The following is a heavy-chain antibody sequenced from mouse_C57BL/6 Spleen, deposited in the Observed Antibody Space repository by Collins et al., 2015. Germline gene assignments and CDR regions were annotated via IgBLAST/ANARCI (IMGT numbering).Heavy chain of an antibody. CDR1: GFTFSSYT. CDR3: ARHGGNGYYAMDY. CDR2: ISGGGGNT. Sequence: ASGFTFSSYTMSWVRQTPEKRLEWVATISGGGGNTYYPDSVKGRFTISRDNAKNTLYLQMSSLRSEDTALYYCARHGGNGYYAMDYWGQGTSVTVSS. D-gene: IGHD1-1*02. V-gene: IGHV5-9*01. J-gene: IGHJ4*01.